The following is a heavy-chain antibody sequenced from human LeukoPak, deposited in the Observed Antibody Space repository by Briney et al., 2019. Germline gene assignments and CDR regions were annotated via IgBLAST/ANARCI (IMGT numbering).Heavy chain of an antibody. D-gene: IGHD3-9*01. V-gene: IGHV4-59*01. CDR1: GGSISYYY. CDR2: IYYTGST. J-gene: IGHJ5*02. CDR3: ARGGTYNDILSFDP. Sequence: SETLSLTCTVSGGSISYYYWTWIRQSPGKGLEWIGQIYYTGSTYYNPSLKRRVTISVDTSRNQFSLNLTSVTAADTAVYYCARGGTYNDILSFDPWGQGALVTVSS.